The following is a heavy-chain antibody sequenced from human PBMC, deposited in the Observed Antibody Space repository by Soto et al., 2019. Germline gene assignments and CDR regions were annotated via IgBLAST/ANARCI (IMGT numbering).Heavy chain of an antibody. J-gene: IGHJ5*02. CDR3: ARDWDPNYASGGWNWFDP. D-gene: IGHD2-15*01. CDR2: INHSGST. Sequence: SETLSLTCAVYGGSFSGYYWSWIRQPPGKGLEWIGEINHSGSTNYNPSLKSRVTISVDTSKNQFSLKLSSVTAADSAVYYCARDWDPNYASGGWNWFDPWGQGTLVTVPS. CDR1: GGSFSGYY. V-gene: IGHV4-34*01.